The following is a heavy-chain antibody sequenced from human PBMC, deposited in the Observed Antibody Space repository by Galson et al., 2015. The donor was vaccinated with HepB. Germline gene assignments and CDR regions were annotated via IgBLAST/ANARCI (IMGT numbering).Heavy chain of an antibody. J-gene: IGHJ5*02. CDR2: ISPYNGYT. CDR3: ARGALVVEVDANQNNWFCP. V-gene: IGHV1-18*01. CDR1: GYTFSCYS. D-gene: IGHD2-15*01. Sequence: SVKVSCKASGYTFSCYSINWVRQAPGQGLEWMGWISPYNGYTNYTQKLQGRVTMTTDKSTHTAYMELRRLRSDDTAVYYCARGALVVEVDANQNNWFCPWGQGTPVTVSS.